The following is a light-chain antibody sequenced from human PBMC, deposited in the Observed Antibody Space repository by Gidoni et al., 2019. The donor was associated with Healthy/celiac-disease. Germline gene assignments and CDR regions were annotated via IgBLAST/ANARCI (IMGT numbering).Light chain of an antibody. J-gene: IGKJ2*03. CDR1: QSVSSY. Sequence: IVLTQSPATLSLSPGETATLSCRASQSVSSYLAWYQQKPGQAPRLLIYDASNRATGIPARFSGSGSGTDFTLTISSLEPEDFAVYYCQQRTNWPPGFGQXTKLEIK. V-gene: IGKV3-11*01. CDR3: QQRTNWPPG. CDR2: DAS.